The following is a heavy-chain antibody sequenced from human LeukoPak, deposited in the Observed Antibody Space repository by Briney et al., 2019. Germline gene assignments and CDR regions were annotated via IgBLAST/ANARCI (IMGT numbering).Heavy chain of an antibody. CDR1: GYIFTGHY. CDR3: ARVGVPSIHFDILTSFVY. Sequence: ASLKVSCKASGYIFTGHYMHSVRQAPGQGLEWMGWINPNNGGTNYARKFQGRVTMTRDTSTNTAYMELSTLTSDVSAVYYCARVGVPSIHFDILTSFVYWGQGSLVTVSS. D-gene: IGHD3-9*01. V-gene: IGHV1-2*02. CDR2: INPNNGGT. J-gene: IGHJ4*02.